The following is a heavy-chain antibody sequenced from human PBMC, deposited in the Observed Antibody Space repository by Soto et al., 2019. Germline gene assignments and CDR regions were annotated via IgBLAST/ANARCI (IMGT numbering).Heavy chain of an antibody. CDR1: GFTFSSYG. J-gene: IGHJ3*02. D-gene: IGHD3-22*01. Sequence: QVQLVESGGGVVQPGRSLRLSCAASGFTFSSYGMHWVRQAPGKGLEWVAVISYDGSNKYYADSVKGRFTISRDNSKNTLYLQMNSLRAEDTAVYYCAKGVDSSGLNAFDILGQGTMVIVSS. V-gene: IGHV3-30*18. CDR2: ISYDGSNK. CDR3: AKGVDSSGLNAFDI.